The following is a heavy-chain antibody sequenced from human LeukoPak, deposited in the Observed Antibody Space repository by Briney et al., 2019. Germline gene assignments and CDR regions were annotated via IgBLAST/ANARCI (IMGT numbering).Heavy chain of an antibody. J-gene: IGHJ4*02. CDR2: IWYDGSHE. D-gene: IGHD3-10*01. Sequence: GGSLRLPCAASGFTFSSYGMHWVRQAPGKGLEWVAAIWYDGSHENNADSVKGRFTISRDNSKNTLYLQMNSLRAEDTAVFHCARGKLGDSGNHYTYFDLWGQGTLVTVPS. CDR3: ARGKLGDSGNHYTYFDL. V-gene: IGHV3-33*08. CDR1: GFTFSSYG.